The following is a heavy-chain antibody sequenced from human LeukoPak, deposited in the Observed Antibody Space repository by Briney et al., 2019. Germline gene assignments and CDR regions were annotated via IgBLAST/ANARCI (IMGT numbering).Heavy chain of an antibody. CDR2: INHSGST. J-gene: IGHJ4*02. D-gene: IGHD3-22*01. CDR1: GGSFSGYY. Sequence: PSETLSLTCAVYGGSFSGYYWSWIRQPPGKGLEWIGEINHSGSTNYNPSLKSRVTISVDTSKNQFSLKLSSVTAADTAVYYCARRKSYYYDSSGYSRGVYYFDYWGQGTLVTVSS. V-gene: IGHV4-34*01. CDR3: ARRKSYYYDSSGYSRGVYYFDY.